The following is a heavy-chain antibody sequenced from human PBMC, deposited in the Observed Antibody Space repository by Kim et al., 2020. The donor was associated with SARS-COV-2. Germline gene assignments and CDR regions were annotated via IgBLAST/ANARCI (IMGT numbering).Heavy chain of an antibody. D-gene: IGHD6-13*01. J-gene: IGHJ4*02. CDR2: SDT. V-gene: IGHV5-51*01. Sequence: SDTRYSPSFQGQVTISADKSISTAYLQWSSLKASDTAMYYCARLWYAFDYWGQGTLVTVSS. CDR3: ARLWYAFDY.